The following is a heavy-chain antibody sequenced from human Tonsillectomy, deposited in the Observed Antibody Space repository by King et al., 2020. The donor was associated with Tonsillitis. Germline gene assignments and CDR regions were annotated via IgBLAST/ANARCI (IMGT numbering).Heavy chain of an antibody. CDR2: IYYSGST. CDR3: ARQGGRIAAAGTAAVDY. Sequence: QLQESGPGLVKPSETLSLTCTVSGGSISSSSYYWGWIRQPPGKGLEWIGSIYYSGSTYYNPSLKSRVTISVDTSKNQFSLKLSSVTAADTAVYYCARQGGRIAAAGTAAVDYWGQGPLVTVSS. J-gene: IGHJ4*02. CDR1: GGSISSSSYY. D-gene: IGHD6-13*01. V-gene: IGHV4-39*07.